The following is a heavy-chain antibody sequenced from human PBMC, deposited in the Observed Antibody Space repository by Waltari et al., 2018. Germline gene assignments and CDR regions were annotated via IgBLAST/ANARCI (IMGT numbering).Heavy chain of an antibody. CDR3: ARDRGRGLYLES. Sequence: QLQLQESGPGLVKPSGTLSLTCAVSDDSMRDYFWWSWVRQGPGKGLEWIGEVHPSGRTNYNPSFASRVTISLDTPINQFSLKLTSAAAADTAVYYCARDRGRGLYLESWGQGALITVSP. CDR2: VHPSGRT. J-gene: IGHJ4*02. V-gene: IGHV4-4*02. D-gene: IGHD2-15*01. CDR1: DDSMRDYFW.